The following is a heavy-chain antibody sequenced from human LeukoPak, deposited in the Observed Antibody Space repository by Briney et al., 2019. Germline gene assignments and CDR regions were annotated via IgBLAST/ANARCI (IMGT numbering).Heavy chain of an antibody. V-gene: IGHV3-48*01. J-gene: IGHJ4*02. CDR1: GFTFSSYS. Sequence: GGSLRLSCAASGFTFSSYSMNWVRQAPGKGLEWVSYISSSSSTIYYADSVKGRFTISRDNAKNSLYLQMNSLRAEDTAVYYCARGVFYYDSSGFEDYWGQGTLVTVSS. D-gene: IGHD3-22*01. CDR3: ARGVFYYDSSGFEDY. CDR2: ISSSSSTI.